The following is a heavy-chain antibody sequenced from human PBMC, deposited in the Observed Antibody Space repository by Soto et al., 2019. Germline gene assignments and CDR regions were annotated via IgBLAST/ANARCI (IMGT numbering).Heavy chain of an antibody. CDR1: GVTFTSSA. D-gene: IGHD1-1*01. CDR2: GIAIFGTA. J-gene: IGHJ6*02. Sequence: AVKVPCKGSGVTFTSSASSSLRPAPGQALEWMRGGIAIFGTANYAQRFRGRGTVTADESTSTAYMELSSLRSEDPAVYYCSREGAERQYGMSVWAQGTTVTVSS. V-gene: IGHV1-69*13. CDR3: SREGAERQYGMSV.